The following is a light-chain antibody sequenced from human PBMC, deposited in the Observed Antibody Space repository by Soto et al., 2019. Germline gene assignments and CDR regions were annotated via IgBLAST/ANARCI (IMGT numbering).Light chain of an antibody. CDR3: QHYNSFPIT. V-gene: IGKV1-33*01. J-gene: IGKJ5*01. CDR2: DAS. Sequence: DIHMTQSPSSLSASLVERVTIACQASQDIRFYLNWFHQKTGQAPKLLIYDASQLETGVPSRFSGSGSGTDFTFTINSLQPEDIGTYYCQHYNSFPITFGQGTRLET. CDR1: QDIRFY.